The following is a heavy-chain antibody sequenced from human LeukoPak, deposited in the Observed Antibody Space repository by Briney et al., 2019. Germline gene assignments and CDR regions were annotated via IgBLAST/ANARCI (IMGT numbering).Heavy chain of an antibody. J-gene: IGHJ4*02. CDR1: GFTFSSYE. CDR2: ISSSGSTI. CDR3: AQDLSYIGLDN. V-gene: IGHV3-48*03. D-gene: IGHD2-15*01. Sequence: SGGSLRLSCAASGFTFSSYEMNWVRQAPGKGLEWASYISSSGSTIYYADSVKGRFTISRDNAKNSLYLQMNSLRAEDTAVYYCAQDLSYIGLDNWGQGTLVTVSS.